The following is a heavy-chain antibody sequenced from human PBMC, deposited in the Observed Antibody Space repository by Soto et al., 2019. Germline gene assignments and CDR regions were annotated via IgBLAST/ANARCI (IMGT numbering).Heavy chain of an antibody. CDR1: GGSFSGYY. J-gene: IGHJ3*02. Sequence: PSETLSLTCAVYGGSFSGYYRSWIRQPPGKGLEWIGEINRSGSTDYNPSLKSRVTISVDTSKNQFSLKLSSVTAADTAVYYCAREGYNWNYDAFDIWGQGTMVTVSS. CDR2: INRSGST. CDR3: AREGYNWNYDAFDI. D-gene: IGHD1-7*01. V-gene: IGHV4-34*01.